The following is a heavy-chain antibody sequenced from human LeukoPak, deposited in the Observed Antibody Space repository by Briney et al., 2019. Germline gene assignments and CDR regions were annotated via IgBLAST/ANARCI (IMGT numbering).Heavy chain of an antibody. Sequence: PGGSLTLSCAASGFTFSASAVHWVRQASGKGLEWIGRIRSKANNYATAYAGSLKGRFTVSRDDSKNTAYLQMNSLKTEDSAVHFCARDSSSEGPLDYWGQGTLVAVSS. CDR1: GFTFSASA. CDR2: IRSKANNYAT. V-gene: IGHV3-73*01. D-gene: IGHD6-6*01. J-gene: IGHJ4*02. CDR3: ARDSSSEGPLDY.